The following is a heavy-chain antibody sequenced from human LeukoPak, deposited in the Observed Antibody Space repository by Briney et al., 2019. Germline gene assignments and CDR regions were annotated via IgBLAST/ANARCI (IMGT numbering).Heavy chain of an antibody. CDR1: GGSISSSNW. CDR2: IYHSGST. D-gene: IGHD2-2*01. CDR3: ARIVVVPAANEYYFDY. J-gene: IGHJ4*02. V-gene: IGHV4-4*02. Sequence: SETLSLTCAVSGGSISSSNWWSWVRQPPGKGLEWIGEIYHSGSTNYNPSLKSRVTISVDKSKNQFSLKLSSVTAADTAVYYCARIVVVPAANEYYFDYWGQGTLVTVSS.